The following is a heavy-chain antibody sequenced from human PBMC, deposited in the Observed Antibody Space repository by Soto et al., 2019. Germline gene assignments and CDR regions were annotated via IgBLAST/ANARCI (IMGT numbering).Heavy chain of an antibody. CDR3: AKLASGSYYTVVY. CDR2: ISGSGGST. V-gene: IGHV3-23*01. J-gene: IGHJ4*02. Sequence: PGGSLRLSCAVSGFTFSSHAMSWVRQAPGKGLEWVSAISGSGGSTYYADSVKGRFTISRDNSKNTLYLQMNTLRAEDTAVYYCAKLASGSYYTVVYWGQGTLVTSPQ. D-gene: IGHD3-10*01. CDR1: GFTFSSHA.